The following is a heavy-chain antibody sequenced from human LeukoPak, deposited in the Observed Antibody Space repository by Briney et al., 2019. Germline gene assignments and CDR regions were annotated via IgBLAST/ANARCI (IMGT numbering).Heavy chain of an antibody. Sequence: PSKTLSLTCAVYGGSFSGYYWSWIRQPPGKGLEWIGEINHSGSTNYNPSLKSRVAISVDTSKNQFSLKLSSVTAADTAVYYCASFGYSGGYWGQGTLVTVSS. CDR1: GGSFSGYY. D-gene: IGHD5-12*01. V-gene: IGHV4-34*01. J-gene: IGHJ4*02. CDR2: INHSGST. CDR3: ASFGYSGGY.